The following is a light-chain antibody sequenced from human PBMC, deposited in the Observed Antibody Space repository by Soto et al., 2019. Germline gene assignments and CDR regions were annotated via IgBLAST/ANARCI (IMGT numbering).Light chain of an antibody. Sequence: EIVMTQSPATLSVSPGERPTLSCRASQSVSSNLAWYQQKPGQAPRLLIYGASTRATGIPARFSGSASGTDFTLTISSLQSEDFAVYYCQQYSNWPLTFGGGTKVEIK. CDR2: GAS. CDR3: QQYSNWPLT. V-gene: IGKV3-15*01. CDR1: QSVSSN. J-gene: IGKJ4*01.